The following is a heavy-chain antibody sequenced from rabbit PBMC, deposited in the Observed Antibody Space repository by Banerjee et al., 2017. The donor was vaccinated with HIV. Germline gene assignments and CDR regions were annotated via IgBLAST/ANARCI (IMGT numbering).Heavy chain of an antibody. V-gene: IGHV1S45*01. CDR1: GFSFGSACW. Sequence: QEQLEESGGDLVKPEGSLTLTCTASGFSFGSACWIYWVRQAPGEGLEWIGYIYTGSSGTTDYASWANGRFTISKTSSTTVTLQMTSLTAADTATYFCARDFDLWGPGTLVTVS. CDR2: IYTGSSGTT. CDR3: ARDFDL. J-gene: IGHJ4*01.